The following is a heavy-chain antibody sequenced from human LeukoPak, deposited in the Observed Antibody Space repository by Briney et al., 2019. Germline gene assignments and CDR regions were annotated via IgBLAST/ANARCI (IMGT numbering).Heavy chain of an antibody. D-gene: IGHD1-7*01. CDR3: AEGNYAY. V-gene: IGHV3-30*02. CDR2: IRYDENDK. CDR1: GFTFSNYD. Sequence: PGGSLRLSCAASGFTFSNYDMHWVRQAPGKGLEGVAFIRYDENDKYYADAVEGRFTISRDNSKNTLFLQMNSLTTDEPAVYYFAEGNYAYWGQGTLVTVSS. J-gene: IGHJ4*02.